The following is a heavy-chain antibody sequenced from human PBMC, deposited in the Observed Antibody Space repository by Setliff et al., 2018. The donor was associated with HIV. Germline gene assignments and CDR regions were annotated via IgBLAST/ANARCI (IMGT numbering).Heavy chain of an antibody. CDR2: IKPDGSSK. V-gene: IGHV3-7*01. CDR1: GFTFITFW. D-gene: IGHD3-16*01. Sequence: GQCLRLSCAASGFTFITFWMGWVRQAPGKGREWVAHIKPDGSSKKYVDSVKGRFTISRDNAKDSLYLKMHSLRAEDTAVYYCVRWGLPYGIDAWGQGTLVTVSS. J-gene: IGHJ4*02. CDR3: VRWGLPYGIDA.